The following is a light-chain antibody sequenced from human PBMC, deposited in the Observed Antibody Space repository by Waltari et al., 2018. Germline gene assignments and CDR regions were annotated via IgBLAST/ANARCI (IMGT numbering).Light chain of an antibody. V-gene: IGKV2-30*01. Sequence: DVVMTQSPLSLPVTLGQPASISCRPSQSLVSSGGINYLNWFPQRPGQSPRRLIYKVSNRDSGVPDRFSGSGSGTDFTLKISRVEAEDLGVYYCMQATQWPYTFGQGTKLEIK. J-gene: IGKJ2*01. CDR2: KVS. CDR3: MQATQWPYT. CDR1: QSLVSSGGINY.